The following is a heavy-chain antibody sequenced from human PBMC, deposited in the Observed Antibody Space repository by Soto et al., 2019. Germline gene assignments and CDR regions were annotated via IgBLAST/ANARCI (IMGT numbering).Heavy chain of an antibody. V-gene: IGHV4-34*01. CDR2: INHSGST. CDR3: ARVVITTSYNWFDP. Sequence: SETLSLTCAVYGGSFIGYYWSWIRQPPGKGLEWIGEINHSGSTNYNPSLKSRVTISVDTSKNQFSLKLSSVTAADTAVYYCARVVITTSYNWFDPWGQGTLVTVSS. D-gene: IGHD3-22*01. CDR1: GGSFIGYY. J-gene: IGHJ5*02.